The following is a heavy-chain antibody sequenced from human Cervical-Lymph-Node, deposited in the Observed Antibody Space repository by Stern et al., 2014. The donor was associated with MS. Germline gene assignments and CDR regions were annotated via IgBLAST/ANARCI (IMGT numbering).Heavy chain of an antibody. D-gene: IGHD2-8*02. CDR1: GDSISSYTHY. V-gene: IGHV4-39*01. CDR2: VYYSGAT. CDR3: AKHACTGAACPFDL. J-gene: IGHJ4*02. Sequence: QLQLQESGPGLVKPSETLSLTWAVSGDSISSYTHYWAWIRQPPGKGLEWIGSVYYSGATYYNPSLKSPGTISVDTSKNHFSLGLNSVTAADTAVYYCAKHACTGAACPFDLWGQGTLVTVSS.